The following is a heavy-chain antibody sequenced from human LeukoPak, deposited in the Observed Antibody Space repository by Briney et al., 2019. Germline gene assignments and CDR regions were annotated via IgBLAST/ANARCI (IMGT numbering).Heavy chain of an antibody. V-gene: IGHV4-59*12. Sequence: SETLSLTCTVSGGSINTNYWSWIRQPPGKGLEWIGYMYYSGSTNYNPSLKSRVTISVDTSKNQFSLKLTSVTAADTAVYYCARGRDYYGSGSYRRGYYYGMDVWGQGTTVIVSS. CDR1: GGSINTNY. CDR3: ARGRDYYGSGSYRRGYYYGMDV. J-gene: IGHJ6*02. D-gene: IGHD3-10*01. CDR2: MYYSGST.